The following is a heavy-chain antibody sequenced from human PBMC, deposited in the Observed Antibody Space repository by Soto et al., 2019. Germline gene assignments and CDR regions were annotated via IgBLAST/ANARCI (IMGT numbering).Heavy chain of an antibody. V-gene: IGHV1-69*01. CDR3: ARVCSGGRCYVSWYDP. CDR2: IIPIFGTA. Sequence: QVQLVQSGAEVKKPGSSVKVSCKASGGTFSSYAISWVRQAPGQGLEWMGGIIPIFGTANYAQKFQGRVTITADESTSTADMELSSLRSEDTAVYYCARVCSGGRCYVSWYDPWGQGTLVPVSS. CDR1: GGTFSSYA. D-gene: IGHD2-15*01. J-gene: IGHJ5*02.